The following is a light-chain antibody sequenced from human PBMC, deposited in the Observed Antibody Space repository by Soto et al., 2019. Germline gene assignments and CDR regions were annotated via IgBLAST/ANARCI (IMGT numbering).Light chain of an antibody. CDR3: QQYGSSPRT. CDR1: QSVSSY. CDR2: AAS. Sequence: EIVLTQSPVTLSLSPGERATLSCRASQSVSSYLAWYQQKPGQAPRLLIYAASSRATGIPDRFSGSGSGTDFSLTISRLEAEDFAVYYCQQYGSSPRTFGQGTKVDIK. J-gene: IGKJ1*01. V-gene: IGKV3-20*01.